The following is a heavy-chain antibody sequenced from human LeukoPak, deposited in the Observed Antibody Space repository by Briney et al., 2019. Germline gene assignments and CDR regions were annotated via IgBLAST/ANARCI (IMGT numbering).Heavy chain of an antibody. D-gene: IGHD3-22*01. J-gene: IGHJ4*02. V-gene: IGHV1-69*04. CDR3: ARGIQYYYDSSGSDFDY. Sequence: SVKVSCKASGGTFSSYAISWVRQAPGQGLEWMGRIIPILGIANYAQKFQGRVTITADKSTSTAYMELSSLRSEDTAVYYCARGIQYYYDSSGSDFDYWGQGTLVTVSS. CDR1: GGTFSSYA. CDR2: IIPILGIA.